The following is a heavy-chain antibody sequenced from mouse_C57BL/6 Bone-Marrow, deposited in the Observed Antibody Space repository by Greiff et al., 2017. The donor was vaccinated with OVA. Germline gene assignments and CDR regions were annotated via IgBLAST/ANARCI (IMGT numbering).Heavy chain of an antibody. D-gene: IGHD3-2*02. Sequence: QVQLQQSGPELVKPGASVKISCKASGYAFSSSWMNWVKQRPGKGLEWIGRISPGDGDTNYNGKFKGKATLTADKSSSTAYMQLSSLTSEDSAVYFCAPLRPGFAYWGQGTLVTVSA. V-gene: IGHV1-82*01. CDR3: APLRPGFAY. J-gene: IGHJ3*01. CDR2: ISPGDGDT. CDR1: GYAFSSSW.